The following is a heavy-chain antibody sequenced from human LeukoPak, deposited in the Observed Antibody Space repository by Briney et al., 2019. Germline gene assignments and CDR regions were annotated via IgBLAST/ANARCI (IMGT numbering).Heavy chain of an antibody. CDR2: FYHSGST. D-gene: IGHD6-19*01. J-gene: IGHJ4*02. Sequence: PSETLSLTCTVSGGSISNYHWSWMRQPPGKGLERIGCFYHSGSTTYNPSLKSRVTTSVDTSKNEFSLKLNSVTAADTAVYYCASTQQWLAFDYWGQGILVTVSS. CDR3: ASTQQWLAFDY. CDR1: GGSISNYH. V-gene: IGHV4-59*01.